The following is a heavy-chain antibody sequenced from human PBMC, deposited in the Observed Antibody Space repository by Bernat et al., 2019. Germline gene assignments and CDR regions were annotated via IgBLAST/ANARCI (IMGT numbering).Heavy chain of an antibody. J-gene: IGHJ6*02. CDR3: ASTYYDFWSGYRDNYYYYGMDV. Sequence: QVQLQESGPGLVKPSQTLSLTYTVSGGSISSGSYYWSWIRQPAGKGLEWIGRIYTSGSTNYNPSLKSRVIISVDTSKNQFSLKLSSVTAADTAVYYCASTYYDFWSGYRDNYYYYGMDVWGQGTTVTVSS. V-gene: IGHV4-61*02. CDR1: GGSISSGSYY. D-gene: IGHD3-3*01. CDR2: IYTSGST.